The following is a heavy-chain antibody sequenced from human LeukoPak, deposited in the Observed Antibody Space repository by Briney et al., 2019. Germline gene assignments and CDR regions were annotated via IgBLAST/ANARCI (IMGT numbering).Heavy chain of an antibody. D-gene: IGHD4-17*01. CDR1: GFTFSSYG. CDR3: AKALDYGDDRGYYYYYMDV. J-gene: IGHJ6*03. V-gene: IGHV3-30*02. Sequence: PGGSLRLSCAASGFTFSSYGMHWVRQAPGKGLEWVAFIRYDGSNKYYADSVKGRFTISRDNSKNTLYLQMNSLRAEDTAVYYCAKALDYGDDRGYYYYYMDVWGKGTTVTISS. CDR2: IRYDGSNK.